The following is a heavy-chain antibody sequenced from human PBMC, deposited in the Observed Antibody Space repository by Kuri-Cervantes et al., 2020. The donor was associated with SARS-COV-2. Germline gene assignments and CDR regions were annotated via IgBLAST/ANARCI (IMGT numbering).Heavy chain of an antibody. J-gene: IGHJ4*02. Sequence: GESLKISCVASGFTFSSYWMHWVRQAPGKGLVWVSRLTNDGSDAIFADSVKGRFTISRDNAKNMLYLHMNSLRADDTAVYYCARDSMTTRDFDYWGQGTLVTVSS. CDR1: GFTFSSYW. V-gene: IGHV3-74*01. D-gene: IGHD4-11*01. CDR3: ARDSMTTRDFDY. CDR2: LTNDGSDA.